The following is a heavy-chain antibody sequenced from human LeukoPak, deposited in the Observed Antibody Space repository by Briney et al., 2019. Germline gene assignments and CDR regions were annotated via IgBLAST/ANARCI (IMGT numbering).Heavy chain of an antibody. Sequence: GASVKVSCKASGYTFTAYYMHWVRQAPGHGLEWMGIINPSAGSTTYAQKFQGRVVMTRDTSTSTVYMELSSLRSEDTAVYYCARDRRYNDYDYCFASWGQGTLVTVSS. CDR1: GYTFTAYY. D-gene: IGHD5-12*01. CDR3: ARDRRYNDYDYCFAS. V-gene: IGHV1-46*01. CDR2: INPSAGST. J-gene: IGHJ4*02.